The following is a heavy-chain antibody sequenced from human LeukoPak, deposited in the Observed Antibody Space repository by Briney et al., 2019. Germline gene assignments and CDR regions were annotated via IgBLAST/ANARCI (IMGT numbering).Heavy chain of an antibody. CDR3: TTEGPYYDILTGYYLAWYFDL. D-gene: IGHD3-9*01. V-gene: IGHV3-15*01. J-gene: IGHJ2*01. CDR2: IKSKTDGGTT. Sequence: GGSLRLSCAASGFTFSSAWMSWVRQAPGKGLEWVGRIKSKTDGGTTDYAAPVKGRFTISRDDSKNTLYLQMNSLKTEDTAVYYCTTEGPYYDILTGYYLAWYFDLWGRGTLVTVSS. CDR1: GFTFSSAW.